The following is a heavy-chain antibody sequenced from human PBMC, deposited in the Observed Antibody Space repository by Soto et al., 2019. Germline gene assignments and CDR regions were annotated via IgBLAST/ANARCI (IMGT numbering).Heavy chain of an antibody. CDR3: TKALIYGYNGGRPFDC. J-gene: IGHJ4*02. CDR1: GFTFSSFA. Sequence: EVQLLESGGGLVQPGGSLRLSCAASGFTFSSFAMSWVRQAPGKGLEWVSAIGSRGDSTYYADSVKGRFTISRDNSKNTLYLQMNRLSAADMAVYYCTKALIYGYNGGRPFDCWGQGTLVTVPS. CDR2: IGSRGDST. V-gene: IGHV3-23*01. D-gene: IGHD6-19*01.